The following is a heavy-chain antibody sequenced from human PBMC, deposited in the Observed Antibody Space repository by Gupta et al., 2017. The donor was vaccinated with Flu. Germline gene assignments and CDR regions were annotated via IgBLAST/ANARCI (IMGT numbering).Heavy chain of an antibody. CDR3: ARDILACAAMGSCAFDI. CDR2: ISSSSSYI. Sequence: EVQLVESGGGLVKPGGSLRLSCAASAFTFSSYSMNWVRQAPGKGLEWVSSISSSSSYIYYADSVKGRFTISRDNAKNSLYLQMNSLRAEDTAVYYCARDILACAAMGSCAFDIWGQGTMVTVSS. V-gene: IGHV3-21*01. D-gene: IGHD5-18*01. CDR1: AFTFSSYS. J-gene: IGHJ3*02.